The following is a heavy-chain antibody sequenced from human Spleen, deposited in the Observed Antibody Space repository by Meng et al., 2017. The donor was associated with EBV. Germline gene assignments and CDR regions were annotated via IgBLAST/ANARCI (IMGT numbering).Heavy chain of an antibody. CDR1: GGTFNSYT. CDR2: FIPIFPTT. V-gene: IGHV1-69*06. CDR3: ATVLRYSGFVD. Sequence: QLQPVQSGVEVKKPGSSTKVSCKASGGTFNSYTFSWVRQAPGQGLEWMPHFIPIFPTTNYAPKFQDSLTISADTSTTTVYMELSSLRSEDTAVYYCATVLRYSGFVDWGQGTLVTVSS. J-gene: IGHJ4*02. D-gene: IGHD5-12*01.